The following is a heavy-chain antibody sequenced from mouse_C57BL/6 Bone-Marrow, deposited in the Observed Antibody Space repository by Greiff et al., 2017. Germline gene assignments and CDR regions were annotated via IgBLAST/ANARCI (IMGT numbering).Heavy chain of an antibody. J-gene: IGHJ4*01. CDR3: ARQNGLAMDY. CDR2: ISSGGSYT. Sequence: EVQGVESGGDLVKPGGSLKLSCAASGFTFSSYGMSWVRQTPDKRLEWVATISSGGSYTYYPDSVKGRFTISRDNAKNTLYLQMSSLKSEDTAMYYCARQNGLAMDYWGQGTSVTVSS. V-gene: IGHV5-6*01. CDR1: GFTFSSYG. D-gene: IGHD2-2*01.